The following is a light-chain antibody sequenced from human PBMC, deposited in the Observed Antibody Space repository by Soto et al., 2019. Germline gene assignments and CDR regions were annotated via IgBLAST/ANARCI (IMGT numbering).Light chain of an antibody. Sequence: QSALTQPASVSGSPGQSITISCTGTSSTVGSSDLVSWYQQHPGKAPKLLIYGATKRPSGTSNRFSGSKSGNTASLTISGLQAEDEADYYCYSYAGSQTFVFGGGTKVTVL. J-gene: IGLJ2*01. CDR2: GAT. CDR3: YSYAGSQTFV. CDR1: SSTVGSSDL. V-gene: IGLV2-23*02.